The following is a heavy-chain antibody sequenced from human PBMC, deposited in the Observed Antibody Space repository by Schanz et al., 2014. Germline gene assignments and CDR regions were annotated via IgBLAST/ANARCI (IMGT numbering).Heavy chain of an antibody. J-gene: IGHJ6*02. CDR1: GYIFSSYA. Sequence: QVQLVQSGAEVKKPGASVKVSCKASGYIFSSYAIHWVRQAPGQGLEWMGWINPTTGNPGYAQGFTRRVVFSFATSVSTASLQPSGLKAEDTAVYYCARARYGLDVWGQGTTVTVSS. V-gene: IGHV7-4-1*02. CDR2: INPTTGNP. CDR3: ARARYGLDV.